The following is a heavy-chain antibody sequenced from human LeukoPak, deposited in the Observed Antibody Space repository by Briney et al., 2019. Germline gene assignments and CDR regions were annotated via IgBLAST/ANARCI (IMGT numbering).Heavy chain of an antibody. CDR2: INTNSSNT. J-gene: IGHJ4*02. Sequence: ASVKVSCKASGYTFTSYDINWVRQATGQGLEWMGWINTNSSNTGYAQKFQGRVTMSRDTSISTAYMELSSLTSEDTAVYYCARGVYSGSYHPFDYWGQGTLVTVSS. CDR3: ARGVYSGSYHPFDY. CDR1: GYTFTSYD. D-gene: IGHD1-26*01. V-gene: IGHV1-8*01.